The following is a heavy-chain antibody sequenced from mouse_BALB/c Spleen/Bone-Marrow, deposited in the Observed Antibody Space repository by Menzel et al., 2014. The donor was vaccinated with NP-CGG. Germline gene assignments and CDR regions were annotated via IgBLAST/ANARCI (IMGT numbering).Heavy chain of an antibody. CDR2: IDPCYGGT. Sequence: VQLQQSGPELEKPGASVRISCKASGYSFTGYNMNWVKQSIGKSLEWIGNIDPCYGGTIYNQNFKGKATLTVDKSSSTAYMQLKSLTSEDSAVYFCARGMVTTSYWYFDVWGAGTTVTVSS. J-gene: IGHJ1*01. D-gene: IGHD2-1*01. CDR1: GYSFTGYN. V-gene: IGHV1-39*01. CDR3: ARGMVTTSYWYFDV.